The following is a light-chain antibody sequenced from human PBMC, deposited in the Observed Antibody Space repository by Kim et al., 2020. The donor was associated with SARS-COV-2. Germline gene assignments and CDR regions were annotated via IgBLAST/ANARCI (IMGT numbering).Light chain of an antibody. CDR3: QQRSNWPRSIT. J-gene: IGKJ5*01. CDR2: DAS. CDR1: QSVSSY. Sequence: EIVLTQSPATLSLSPVERATLSCRASQSVSSYLAWYQQKPGQAPRLLIYDASNRATGIPARFSGSGSGTDFTLTISSLEPEDFAVYYCQQRSNWPRSITFGQGRRLEIK. V-gene: IGKV3-11*01.